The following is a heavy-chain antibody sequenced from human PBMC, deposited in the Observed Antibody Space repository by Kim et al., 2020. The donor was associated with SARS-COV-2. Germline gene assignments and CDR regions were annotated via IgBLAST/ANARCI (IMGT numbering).Heavy chain of an antibody. CDR2: IYYTGSS. V-gene: IGHV4-39*01. CDR3: ATSYCSGGSCYCYFDY. CDR1: GGSISSSSHY. D-gene: IGHD2-15*01. Sequence: SETLSLTCTVSGGSISSSSHYWGWIRQPPGKGLEWIGSIYYTGSSYGNPSLKSRVAISVDTSKNQFSLDLTSVTAADTAVYYCATSYCSGGSCYCYFDY. J-gene: IGHJ4*01.